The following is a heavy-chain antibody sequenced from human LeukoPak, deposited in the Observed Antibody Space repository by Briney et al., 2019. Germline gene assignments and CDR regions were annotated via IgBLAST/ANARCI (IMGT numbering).Heavy chain of an antibody. CDR2: IIPIFGTA. V-gene: IGHV1-69*05. CDR1: GGTFSSYA. J-gene: IGHJ4*02. CDR3: ASGGAFMDIVVVPAAPLIY. Sequence: SVTVSCKASGGTFSSYAISWVRQAPGQGLEWMGGIIPIFGTANYAQKFQGRVTITTDESTSTAYMELSSLRSEDTAMYYCASGGAFMDIVVVPAAPLIYWGQGTLVTVSS. D-gene: IGHD2-2*03.